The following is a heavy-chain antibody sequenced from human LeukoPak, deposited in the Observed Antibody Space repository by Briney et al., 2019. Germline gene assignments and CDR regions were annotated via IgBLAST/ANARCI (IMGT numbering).Heavy chain of an antibody. Sequence: GASVKVSCKASGYTFTSYGISWVRQAPGQGLEWMGWISAYSGGTNYAQKFQGWVTMTRDTSISTAYMELSRLRSDDTAVYYCARGTLSSSWIYGMDVWGQGTTVTVSS. J-gene: IGHJ6*02. D-gene: IGHD6-13*01. CDR2: ISAYSGGT. V-gene: IGHV1-2*04. CDR3: ARGTLSSSWIYGMDV. CDR1: GYTFTSYG.